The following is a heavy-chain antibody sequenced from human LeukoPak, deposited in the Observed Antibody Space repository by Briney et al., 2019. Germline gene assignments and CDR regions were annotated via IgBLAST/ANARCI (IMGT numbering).Heavy chain of an antibody. CDR3: AKDMGYCSCATCYGLDY. Sequence: DSVKGRFTISRDNSKNTLFLQMNSLRAEDTAIYYCAKDMGYCSCATCYGLDYWGQGTLVTVSS. J-gene: IGHJ4*02. V-gene: IGHV3-23*01. D-gene: IGHD2-2*01.